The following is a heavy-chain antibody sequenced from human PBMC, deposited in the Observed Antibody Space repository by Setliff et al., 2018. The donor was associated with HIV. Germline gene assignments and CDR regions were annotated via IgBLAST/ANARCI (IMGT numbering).Heavy chain of an antibody. CDR3: TRNQGSSFGHGFDY. D-gene: IGHD3-3*01. V-gene: IGHV3-72*01. CDR2: MRNKDYSYIT. CDR1: GFTFSSYW. J-gene: IGHJ4*02. Sequence: PGGSLRLSCAASGFTFSSYWMHWVRQAPGKGLEWVGRMRNKDYSYITDYAASVKGRFTISRDDLKNSLFLQMNSLKTEDTAVYYCTRNQGSSFGHGFDYWGRGTLVTVSS.